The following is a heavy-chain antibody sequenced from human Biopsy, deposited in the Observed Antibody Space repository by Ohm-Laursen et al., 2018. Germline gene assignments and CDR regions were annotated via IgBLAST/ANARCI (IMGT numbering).Heavy chain of an antibody. D-gene: IGHD1-1*01. V-gene: IGHV1-24*01. J-gene: IGHJ4*02. CDR1: GYAVIEFS. Sequence: ASVKVSCKVSGYAVIEFSMHWVRQAPGKGLEWMGGFAPENGKTIYAQKFQGRVTMTEDTSTDTAYMELSSLRSEDTAVYYCAADINVWNVNYWGQGTQVTVSS. CDR3: AADINVWNVNY. CDR2: FAPENGKT.